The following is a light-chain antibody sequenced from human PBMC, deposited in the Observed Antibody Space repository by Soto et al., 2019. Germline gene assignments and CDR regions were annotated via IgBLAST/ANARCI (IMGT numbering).Light chain of an antibody. Sequence: QSVLTQPASVSGSPGQSITISCTGTSSDVGGYNYVSWYQHHPGKVPQLMIYDVSNRPSGVSNRFSGSKSGNTASLTISGLQAEDEADYYSYSYTSSNTYVFGTGTMVTVL. CDR3: YSYTSSNTYV. CDR2: DVS. CDR1: SSDVGGYNY. V-gene: IGLV2-14*03. J-gene: IGLJ1*01.